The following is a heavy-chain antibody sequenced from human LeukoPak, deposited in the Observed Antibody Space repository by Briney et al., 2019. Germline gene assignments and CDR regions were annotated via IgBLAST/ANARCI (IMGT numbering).Heavy chain of an antibody. CDR3: ASLSEYSYAGDY. CDR2: IYYSGST. J-gene: IGHJ4*02. D-gene: IGHD5-18*01. Sequence: SQTLSLTCTVSGASISSGGYYWSWIRQHPGMDLECIGYIYYSGSTYYNPSLKSRITISLGASKNQFSLKLSSVTAADTAVYYCASLSEYSYAGDYWGQGTLVTVSS. V-gene: IGHV4-31*03. CDR1: GASISSGGYY.